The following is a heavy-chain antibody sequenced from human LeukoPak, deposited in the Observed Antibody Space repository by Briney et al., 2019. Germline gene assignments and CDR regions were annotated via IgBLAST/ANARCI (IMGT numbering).Heavy chain of an antibody. V-gene: IGHV4-39*07. CDR2: IYYSGST. CDR1: GGSISSSSYY. J-gene: IGHJ3*02. Sequence: SETLSLTCTVSGGSISSSSYYWGWIRQPPGKGLEWIGSIYYSGSTYYNPSLKSRVTISVDTSKNQFSLKLSSVTAADTAVYYCARGLGRDAFDIWGQGTMVTVSS. D-gene: IGHD3/OR15-3a*01. CDR3: ARGLGRDAFDI.